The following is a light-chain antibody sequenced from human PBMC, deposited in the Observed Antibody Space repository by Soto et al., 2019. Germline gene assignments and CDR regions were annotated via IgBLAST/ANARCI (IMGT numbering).Light chain of an antibody. J-gene: IGKJ4*01. Sequence: EIVLTESPATLALSPGERASLSCRASHSVGSSLAWYQQKPGQAPRLLIYAASDRATGIPDRFSGSGSGTDFTLTISRLEPEDFAVYYCQQYCSLPLTFGGGTRVDIK. V-gene: IGKV3-20*01. CDR2: AAS. CDR3: QQYCSLPLT. CDR1: HSVGSS.